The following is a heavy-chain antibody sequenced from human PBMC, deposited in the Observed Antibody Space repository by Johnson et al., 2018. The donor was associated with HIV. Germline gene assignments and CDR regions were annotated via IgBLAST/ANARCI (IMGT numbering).Heavy chain of an antibody. CDR1: GFTFSTYW. Sequence: VQLVESGGGLVQPGRSLRLSCAASGFTFSTYWLHWVRQTPGQGLVWVSRTRSDGSSTPYAVSVRGRFTISRDTAKNTLYREMKSLRAEDTAVYYCAREGPSERAGFDIWGQGTMVTVSS. CDR3: AREGPSERAGFDI. CDR2: TRSDGSST. V-gene: IGHV3-74*01. J-gene: IGHJ3*02.